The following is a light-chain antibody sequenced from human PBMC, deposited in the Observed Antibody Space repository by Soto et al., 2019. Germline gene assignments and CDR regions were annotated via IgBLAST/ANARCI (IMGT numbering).Light chain of an antibody. Sequence: ETVLTQSPGTLSLSPGARATLSCGASQSVSSYLAWYQQKPGQAPRLLIYDASNRATGIPARFSGSGSGTDFTLTISSLEPEDFAVYYCQQRSNTWTFGQGTKVDIK. CDR1: QSVSSY. CDR2: DAS. V-gene: IGKV3-11*01. CDR3: QQRSNTWT. J-gene: IGKJ1*01.